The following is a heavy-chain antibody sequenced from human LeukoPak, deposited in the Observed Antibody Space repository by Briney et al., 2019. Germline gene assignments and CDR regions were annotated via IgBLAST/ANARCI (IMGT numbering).Heavy chain of an antibody. D-gene: IGHD2-2*01. V-gene: IGHV3-21*01. CDR1: GFTFSSYS. CDR3: ASSSSTSCCDFDY. J-gene: IGHJ4*02. Sequence: PGGSLRLSCAASGFTFSSYSMNWVRQAPGKGLEWVSSISSSSSYIYYADSVKGRFTISRDNAKNSLYLQMNSLRAEDTAVYYCASSSSTSCCDFDYWGEGTLVTVSS. CDR2: ISSSSSYI.